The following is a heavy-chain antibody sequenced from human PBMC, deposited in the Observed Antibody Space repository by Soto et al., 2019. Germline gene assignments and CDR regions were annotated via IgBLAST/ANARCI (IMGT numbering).Heavy chain of an antibody. J-gene: IGHJ4*02. CDR3: AKEKSPQDKRPGGFDY. CDR1: GFTFSSYA. CDR2: ISGSGGST. D-gene: IGHD2-15*01. V-gene: IGHV3-23*01. Sequence: PGGSLRLSCAASGFTFSSYAMSWVRQAPGKGLEWVSAISGSGGSTYYADSVKGRFTISRDNSKNTLYLQMNSLRAEDTAVHYCAKEKSPQDKRPGGFDYWGQGTLVTVSS.